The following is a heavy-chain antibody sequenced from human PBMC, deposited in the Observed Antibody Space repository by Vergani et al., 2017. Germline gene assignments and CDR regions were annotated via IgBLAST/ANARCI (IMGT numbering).Heavy chain of an antibody. V-gene: IGHV7-4-1*02. CDR2: INTNTGNP. CDR3: ASSLYGGLYYYYYYMDV. Sequence: QVQLVQSGSELKKPGASVKVSCKASGYTFTSYAMDWVRQAPGQGLEWMGWINTNTGNPTYAQGFTGRFVFSLDTSVSTAYLQISSLKAEDTAVYYCASSLYGGLYYYYYYMDVWGKGTTVTVSS. CDR1: GYTFTSYA. D-gene: IGHD3-16*01. J-gene: IGHJ6*03.